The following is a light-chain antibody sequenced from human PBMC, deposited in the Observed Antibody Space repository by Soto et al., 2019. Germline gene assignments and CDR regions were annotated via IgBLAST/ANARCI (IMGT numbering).Light chain of an antibody. Sequence: QSALTQPPSASGSPGQSVTISCTGTSSDLGDFYYVSWYQQHPGQVPKLMIYEVTKRPSGVPDRFSGSKSGNTASLTVSGLQAEDEADYYCSPRIGGTSVVFGGGTKLTVL. V-gene: IGLV2-8*01. CDR1: SSDLGDFYY. CDR2: EVT. CDR3: SPRIGGTSVV. J-gene: IGLJ2*01.